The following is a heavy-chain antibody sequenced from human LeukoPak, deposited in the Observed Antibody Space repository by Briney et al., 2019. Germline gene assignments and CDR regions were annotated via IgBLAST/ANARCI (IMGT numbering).Heavy chain of an antibody. CDR3: ARTYDSSGPAAFDI. Sequence: GGSLRLSCAASGFTVSSNYMSWVRQAPGKGLEWVSVLYSGGSTYYADSVKGRFTISRDNSKNTLYLQMNSLRAADTAVYYCARTYDSSGPAAFDIWGQGTMVTVSS. D-gene: IGHD3-22*01. V-gene: IGHV3-53*01. CDR1: GFTVSSNY. J-gene: IGHJ3*02. CDR2: LYSGGST.